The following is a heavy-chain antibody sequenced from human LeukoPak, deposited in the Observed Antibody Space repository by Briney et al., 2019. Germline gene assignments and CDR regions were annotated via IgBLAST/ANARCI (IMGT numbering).Heavy chain of an antibody. V-gene: IGHV4-38-2*02. D-gene: IGHD3-9*01. Sequence: SETLSLTCTVSGYSISSGYYWGWIRQPPGKGLEWIGGIYHSGSTYYNPSLKSRVTISVDTSKNQFSLKLSSVTAADTAVYYCARDAHRRYFDSNPGQDAFDIWGQGTMVTVSS. J-gene: IGHJ3*02. CDR2: IYHSGST. CDR3: ARDAHRRYFDSNPGQDAFDI. CDR1: GYSISSGYY.